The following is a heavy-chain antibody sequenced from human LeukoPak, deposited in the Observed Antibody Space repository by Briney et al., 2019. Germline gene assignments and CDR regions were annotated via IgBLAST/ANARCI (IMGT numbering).Heavy chain of an antibody. J-gene: IGHJ6*03. Sequence: SETLPLTCAVYGGSFSGYYWSWIRQPPGKGLEWIGEINHSGSTNYNPSLKSRVTISVDTSRNQFSLKLSSVTAADTAVYYCARGRYYYDSSGYRPLYRYYYYMDVWGKGTTVTVSS. CDR2: INHSGST. CDR3: ARGRYYYDSSGYRPLYRYYYYMDV. D-gene: IGHD3-22*01. CDR1: GGSFSGYY. V-gene: IGHV4-34*01.